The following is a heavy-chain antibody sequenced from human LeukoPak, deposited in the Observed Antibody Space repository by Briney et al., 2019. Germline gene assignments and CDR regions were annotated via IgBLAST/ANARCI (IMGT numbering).Heavy chain of an antibody. CDR3: ARDNPAWDYYYGMDV. V-gene: IGHV3-7*01. CDR2: IKQDGSEK. Sequence: GGSLRLSCAASGFTFSSYWMSWVRQAPGKGLEWVANIKQDGSEKYYVDSVKGRFTISRDNAKNSLCLQMNSLRAEDTAVYYCARDNPAWDYYYGMDVWGQGTTVTVSS. CDR1: GFTFSSYW. D-gene: IGHD1-14*01. J-gene: IGHJ6*02.